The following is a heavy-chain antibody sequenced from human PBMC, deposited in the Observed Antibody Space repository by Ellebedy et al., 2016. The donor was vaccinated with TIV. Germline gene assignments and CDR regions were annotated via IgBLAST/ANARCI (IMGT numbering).Heavy chain of an antibody. CDR3: ARAKDSGDDPYALDV. V-gene: IGHV3-48*03. D-gene: IGHD5-12*01. CDR1: GFIFKNYG. J-gene: IGHJ3*01. Sequence: PGGSLRLSCAVSGFIFKNYGMNWVRQAPGKGPEWLSYIDSGVSAIYYADSVKGRFTISRDNAKNSLYLQMSLLRAEDTALYYCARAKDSGDDPYALDVWGQGTKVSVSS. CDR2: IDSGVSAI.